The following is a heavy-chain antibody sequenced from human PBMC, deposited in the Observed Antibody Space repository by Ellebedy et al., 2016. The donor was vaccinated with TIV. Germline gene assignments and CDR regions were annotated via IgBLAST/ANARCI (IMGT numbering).Heavy chain of an antibody. Sequence: MPSETLSLTCTVSGGSIRSYYWSWIRQPPGKGLEWIAYMYYSGSTTYNPSLQSRVTISVDTSRNQLSLKLTSVTAADTAVYYCARDRRGSYDYWGQGTLITVSS. V-gene: IGHV4-59*01. D-gene: IGHD3-10*01. CDR2: MYYSGST. CDR3: ARDRRGSYDY. CDR1: GGSIRSYY. J-gene: IGHJ4*02.